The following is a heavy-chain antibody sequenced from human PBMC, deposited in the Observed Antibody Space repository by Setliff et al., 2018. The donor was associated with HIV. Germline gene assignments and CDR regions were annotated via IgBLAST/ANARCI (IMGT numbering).Heavy chain of an antibody. CDR3: ARRRETIVVVIGIPNWYFDL. CDR2: IYHSGGT. Sequence: PSETLSLTCAVSGYSISSGYYWGWIRQPPGKGLEWIGTIYHSGGTYYNPSLKSRVTIPVDTSKNQFSLRLSSVTAADSAVYYCARRRETIVVVIGIPNWYFDLWGRGTLVTVSS. J-gene: IGHJ2*01. D-gene: IGHD2-21*01. V-gene: IGHV4-38-2*01. CDR1: GYSISSGYY.